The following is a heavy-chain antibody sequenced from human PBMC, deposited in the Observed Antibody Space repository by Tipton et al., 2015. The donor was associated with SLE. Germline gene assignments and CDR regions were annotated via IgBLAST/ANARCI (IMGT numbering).Heavy chain of an antibody. Sequence: TLSLTCIVSGGSISSDTYYWSWIRQPAGKGLEWIGRIYSSGSPNYNPSLKSRVTMSVDTSKNQFSLKLSSVTAADTAVYFCARPIVGVAAFHIWGPGTMVTVSS. V-gene: IGHV4-61*02. CDR3: ARPIVGVAAFHI. CDR2: IYSSGSP. J-gene: IGHJ3*02. CDR1: GGSISSDTYY. D-gene: IGHD1-26*01.